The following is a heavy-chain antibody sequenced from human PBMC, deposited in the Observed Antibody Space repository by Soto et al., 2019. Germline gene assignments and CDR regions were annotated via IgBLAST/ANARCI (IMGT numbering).Heavy chain of an antibody. D-gene: IGHD1-1*01. CDR1: GGSISSGGYY. Sequence: PSETLSLTCTVSGGSISSGGYYWSWIRQHPGKGLEWIGYIYYSGSTYYNPSLKSRVTISVDTSKNQFSLKLSSVTAADTAVYYCARSPLWIWRKNWFDPWGQGTLVTVSS. CDR2: IYYSGST. V-gene: IGHV4-31*03. J-gene: IGHJ5*02. CDR3: ARSPLWIWRKNWFDP.